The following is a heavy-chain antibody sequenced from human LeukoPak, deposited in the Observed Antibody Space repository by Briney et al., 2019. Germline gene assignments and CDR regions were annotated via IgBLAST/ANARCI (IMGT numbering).Heavy chain of an antibody. CDR2: ISGSGGRT. V-gene: IGHV3-23*01. J-gene: IGHJ4*02. CDR3: AKDLDYYDSSGYLGAIDY. CDR1: GFTFSSYG. D-gene: IGHD3-22*01. Sequence: GGTLRLSCAASGFTFSSYGMSWVRQSPGKGLEWVSVISGSGGRTYYADSVKGRFTISRDNSKNTLYLQMNSLRAEDTAVYYCAKDLDYYDSSGYLGAIDYWGQGTLVTVSS.